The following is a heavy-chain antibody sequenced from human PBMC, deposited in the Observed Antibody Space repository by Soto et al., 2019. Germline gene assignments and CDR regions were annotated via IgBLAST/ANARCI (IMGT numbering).Heavy chain of an antibody. CDR1: GGSISSSGYY. CDR3: AREEGGGYDHRWFDP. J-gene: IGHJ5*02. V-gene: IGHV4-31*03. Sequence: QVQLQESGPGLVKPSQTLSLTCTVSGGSISSSGYYWSWIRQHPGKGLEWIGYIYDSGNTYYNPSLKSRVTISVDTSKNQFSQKVSSVTAADTAVYYCAREEGGGYDHRWFDPWGQGTLVTVSS. D-gene: IGHD5-12*01. CDR2: IYDSGNT.